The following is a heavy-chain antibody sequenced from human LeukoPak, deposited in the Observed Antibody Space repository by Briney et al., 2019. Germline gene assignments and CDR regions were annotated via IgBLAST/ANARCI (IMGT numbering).Heavy chain of an antibody. CDR1: GGSISSYY. D-gene: IGHD5-18*01. V-gene: IGHV4-4*07. CDR3: ARVGYSYGGPRGAFDI. J-gene: IGHJ3*02. CDR2: IYTSGST. Sequence: SETLSLTCTVAGGSISSYYWSWIRQPARKGLEWIGGIYTSGSTNYNPSLKSRVTISVDTSKNQFSLKLSSVTAADTAVYYCARVGYSYGGPRGAFDIWGQGTMVTVSS.